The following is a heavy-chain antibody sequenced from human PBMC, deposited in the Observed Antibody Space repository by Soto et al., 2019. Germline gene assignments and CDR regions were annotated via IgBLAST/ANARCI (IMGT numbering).Heavy chain of an antibody. CDR2: IIPILGIA. V-gene: IGHV1-69*02. CDR1: GGTFSSYT. D-gene: IGHD1-26*01. CDR3: ARYAGDYYYGMDV. Sequence: QVQLVQSGAEVKKPGSSVKVSCKASGGTFSSYTISWVRQAPGQGLEWMGRIIPILGIANYAQKFQGRVTXTXDXXTSTAYMELSSLRSEDKAVYYCARYAGDYYYGMDVWGQGTTVTVSS. J-gene: IGHJ6*02.